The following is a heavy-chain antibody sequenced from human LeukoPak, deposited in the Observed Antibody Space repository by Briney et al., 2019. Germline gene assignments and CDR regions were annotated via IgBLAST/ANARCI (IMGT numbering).Heavy chain of an antibody. Sequence: GGSLRLSCAASGFTFSSYDMHWVRHATGKGLEWVSAIGTAGDTYYPGSVKGRFTISRENAKNSLYLQMNSLRAGDTAVYYCARAVRGVTGFDYWGQGTLVTVSS. CDR1: GFTFSSYD. CDR3: ARAVRGVTGFDY. V-gene: IGHV3-13*01. CDR2: IGTAGDT. D-gene: IGHD3-10*01. J-gene: IGHJ4*02.